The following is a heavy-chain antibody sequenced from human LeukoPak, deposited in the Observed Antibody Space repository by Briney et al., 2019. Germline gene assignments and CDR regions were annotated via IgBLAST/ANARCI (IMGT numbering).Heavy chain of an antibody. Sequence: GGSLRLSCAASGFTVGSNYMSWVRQAPGKGLEWVSVIYSGGSTYYADSVKGRFTISRDNSKNTLYLQMNSLRAEETAVYYCATLPGGGSFDYWGQGTLVTVSS. V-gene: IGHV3-66*01. J-gene: IGHJ4*02. CDR1: GFTVGSNY. D-gene: IGHD2-15*01. CDR3: ATLPGGGSFDY. CDR2: IYSGGST.